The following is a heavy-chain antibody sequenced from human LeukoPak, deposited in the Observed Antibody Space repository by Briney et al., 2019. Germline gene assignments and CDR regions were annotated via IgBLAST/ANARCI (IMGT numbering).Heavy chain of an antibody. CDR2: IIPIFGTA. D-gene: IGHD3-22*01. CDR3: ARSRFGYYDSSGYPYYFDY. CDR1: GGTFSSYA. V-gene: IGHV1-69*05. J-gene: IGHJ4*02. Sequence: SVKVSCRASGGTFSSYAISWVRQAPGQGLEWMGGIIPIFGTANYAQKFQGRVTITTDESTSTAYMELSSLRSEDTAVYYCARSRFGYYDSSGYPYYFDYWGQGTLVTVSS.